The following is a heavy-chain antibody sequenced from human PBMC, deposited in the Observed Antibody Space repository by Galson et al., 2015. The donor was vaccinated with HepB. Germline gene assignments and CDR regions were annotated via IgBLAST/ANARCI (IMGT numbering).Heavy chain of an antibody. D-gene: IGHD3-3*01. CDR3: AKLDSRDLDYDFWDY. V-gene: IGHV3-53*05. CDR2: IYSGGST. Sequence: SLRLSCAASGFTVSSNYMSWVRQAPGKGLEWVSVIYSGGSTYYADSVKGRFTISRDNSKNTLYLQMNSLRAEDTAVYYCAKLDSRDLDYDFWDYWGQGTLVTVSS. J-gene: IGHJ4*02. CDR1: GFTVSSNY.